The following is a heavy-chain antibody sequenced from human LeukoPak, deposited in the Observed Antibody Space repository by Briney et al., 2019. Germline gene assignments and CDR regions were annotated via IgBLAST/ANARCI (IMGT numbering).Heavy chain of an antibody. CDR2: IWYDGRNK. J-gene: IGHJ4*02. CDR1: GFTFSRYG. Sequence: PGGSLRLSCAASGFTFSRYGMHWVRQAPGKGLEGVAIIWYDGRNKYYRDSVEGRFTISRDNSKKMMYLQMNSLRPEDTAVYYCARDQAWGSSYNGPPDNWGQGTLVTVSS. D-gene: IGHD3-10*01. CDR3: ARDQAWGSSYNGPPDN. V-gene: IGHV3-33*01.